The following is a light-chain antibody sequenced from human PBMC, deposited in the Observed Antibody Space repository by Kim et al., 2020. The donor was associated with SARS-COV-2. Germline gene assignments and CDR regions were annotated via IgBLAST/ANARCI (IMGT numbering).Light chain of an antibody. CDR1: KLGDKY. CDR2: QDS. V-gene: IGLV3-1*01. CDR3: QAWDSSIWV. J-gene: IGLJ3*02. Sequence: SYVLTQPPSVSVSPGQTASITCSGDKLGDKYACWYQQKPGQSPVLVIYQDSKRPSGIPERFSGSNSGNTATLTISGTQAMDEADYYCQAWDSSIWVFGGGTQLTVL.